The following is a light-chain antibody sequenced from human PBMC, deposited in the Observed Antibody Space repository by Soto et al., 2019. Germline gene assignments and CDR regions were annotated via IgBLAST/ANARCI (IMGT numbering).Light chain of an antibody. J-gene: IGKJ4*01. CDR3: QQYGSSPPLS. CDR1: QSVTSSY. CDR2: GAS. Sequence: DIVLTQTPGTLSLSPGERATLSCSASQSVTSSYLAWYQQKPGQAPRLLIYGASSRATGIPDRFSGSGSGTDFTLTISRLEPEDFAVYDCQQYGSSPPLSFGGGTKVDI. V-gene: IGKV3-20*01.